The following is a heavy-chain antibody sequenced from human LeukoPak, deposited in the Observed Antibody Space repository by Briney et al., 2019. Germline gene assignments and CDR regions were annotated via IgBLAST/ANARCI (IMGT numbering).Heavy chain of an antibody. CDR2: LSSLGRQE. V-gene: IGHV3-30*04. CDR3: ARAFADVAFDR. Sequence: GGSLRLSCAASGFSISTYSMHSVRQVPGKGVEWAAVLSSLGRQEYYADSVKGRFTISGDNSTNTLFLQINSRRVENTGLCTFARAFADVAFDRWGRGTLVTVSS. D-gene: IGHD3-3*02. J-gene: IGHJ2*01. CDR1: GFSISTYS.